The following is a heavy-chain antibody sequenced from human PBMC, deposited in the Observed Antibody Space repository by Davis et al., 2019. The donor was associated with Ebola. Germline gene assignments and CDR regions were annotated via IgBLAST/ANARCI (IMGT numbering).Heavy chain of an antibody. CDR1: GFVVGSNY. J-gene: IGHJ4*02. V-gene: IGHV3-53*01. Sequence: GESLKISCAASGFVVGSNYMSWVRQSPGKGLDWVSIITSGGSTYYADSVKGRFAISRDSSNNTVYLQMNSLRPEDTAVYYCARDPVQYSRAYTSGDYWGQGTLVTVSS. D-gene: IGHD6-25*01. CDR3: ARDPVQYSRAYTSGDY. CDR2: ITSGGST.